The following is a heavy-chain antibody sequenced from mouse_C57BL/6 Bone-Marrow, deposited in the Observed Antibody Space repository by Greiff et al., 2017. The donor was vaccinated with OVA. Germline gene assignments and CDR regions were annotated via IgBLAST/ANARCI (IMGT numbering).Heavy chain of an antibody. J-gene: IGHJ2*01. CDR3: ARWGITTVVAPFDY. Sequence: VQRVESGAELARPGASVKLSCKASGYTFTSYGISWVKQRTGQGLEWIGEIYPRSGNTYYNEKFKGKDTLTADKSSSTAYMELRSLTSEDSAVYFCARWGITTVVAPFDYWGQGTTLTVSS. CDR2: IYPRSGNT. CDR1: GYTFTSYG. V-gene: IGHV1-81*01. D-gene: IGHD1-1*01.